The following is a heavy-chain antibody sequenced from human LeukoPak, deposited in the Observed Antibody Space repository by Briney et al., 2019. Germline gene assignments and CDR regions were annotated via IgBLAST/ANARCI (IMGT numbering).Heavy chain of an antibody. CDR1: GGSFSGYF. CDR3: AGGPSRPARPGGYFDS. J-gene: IGHJ4*02. D-gene: IGHD6-13*01. Sequence: SETLSLTCAVYGGSFSGYFWSWIRQPPGKGLEWIGEINHSGSTNYNPSFKSRVTISVDRSKKQFSLNLTSVTAADTAGYYCAGGPSRPARPGGYFDSGGQETRATV. CDR2: INHSGST. V-gene: IGHV4-34*01.